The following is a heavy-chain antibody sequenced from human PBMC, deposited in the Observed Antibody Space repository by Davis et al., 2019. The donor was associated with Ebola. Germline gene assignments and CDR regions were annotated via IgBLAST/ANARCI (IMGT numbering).Heavy chain of an antibody. V-gene: IGHV3-30*03. CDR3: ARARGSSGGSCNL. D-gene: IGHD2-15*01. CDR1: GFTFSSYG. J-gene: IGHJ5*02. Sequence: GGSLRLSCAASGFTFSSYGMHWVRQAPGKGLEWVAVISYDGSNKYYADSVKGRFTISRDNSKNTLYLQMNSLRAEDTAVYYCARARGSSGGSCNLWGQGTLVTVSS. CDR2: ISYDGSNK.